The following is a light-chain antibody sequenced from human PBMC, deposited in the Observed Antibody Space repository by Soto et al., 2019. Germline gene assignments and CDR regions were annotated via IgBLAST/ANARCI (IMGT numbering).Light chain of an antibody. Sequence: EIVMTQSPATLSVSQGERATLSCRASQSVSSNLAWYQQKPGQAPRLLIYGASTRATGIPARFSGSGSGTEFTLTISSLQSEDFAVYYCQQYNNWPPLTLGGGTKVEI. V-gene: IGKV3-15*01. J-gene: IGKJ4*01. CDR2: GAS. CDR3: QQYNNWPPLT. CDR1: QSVSSN.